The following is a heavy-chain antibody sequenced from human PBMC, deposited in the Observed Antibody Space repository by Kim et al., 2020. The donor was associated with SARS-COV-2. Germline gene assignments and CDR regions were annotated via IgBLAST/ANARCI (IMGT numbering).Heavy chain of an antibody. Sequence: GGSLRLSCAASGFTFSNSAMNWVRQAPGKGLEWISTITNNGGDTHSADSVKGRFTISRDNSKNTLYLEMNSLRAEDTALYYCAKDHSTGIADAFDLWGQGTMVTVSS. J-gene: IGHJ3*01. D-gene: IGHD1-1*01. CDR3: AKDHSTGIADAFDL. CDR1: GFTFSNSA. V-gene: IGHV3-23*01. CDR2: ITNNGGDT.